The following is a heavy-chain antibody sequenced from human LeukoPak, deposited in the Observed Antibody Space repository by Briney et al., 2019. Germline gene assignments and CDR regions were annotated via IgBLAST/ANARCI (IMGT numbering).Heavy chain of an antibody. CDR1: GGSISSYY. Sequence: SETLSLTCTVSGGSISSYYWSWIRQPAGKGLEWIGRIYTSGSTNYNPSLKSRVTMSVDTSENQFSLKLSSVTAADTAVYYCARASGSYPAYYFDYWGQGTLVTVSS. D-gene: IGHD1-26*01. CDR2: IYTSGST. CDR3: ARASGSYPAYYFDY. J-gene: IGHJ4*02. V-gene: IGHV4-4*07.